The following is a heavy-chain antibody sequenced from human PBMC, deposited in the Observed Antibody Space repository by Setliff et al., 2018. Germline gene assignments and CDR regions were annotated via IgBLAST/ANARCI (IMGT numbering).Heavy chain of an antibody. V-gene: IGHV3-30*03. CDR1: GFTFSTYR. Sequence: PGGSLRLSCAASGFTFSTYRMHWVRQAPGKGLEWAAVILDDGVKKYHADSVKGRFTISRDNSKNTLYLQMNSLRPEDTAVYYCARTCSGSGCYAGLESWGQGTPVTVSS. CDR3: ARTCSGSGCYAGLES. D-gene: IGHD2-15*01. CDR2: ILDDGVKK. J-gene: IGHJ4*02.